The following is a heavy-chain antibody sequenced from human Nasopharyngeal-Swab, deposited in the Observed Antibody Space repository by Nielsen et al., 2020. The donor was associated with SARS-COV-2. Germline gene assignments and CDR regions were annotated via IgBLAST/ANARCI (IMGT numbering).Heavy chain of an antibody. Sequence: GESLKISCAASGFTFSSYAMSWVRHAPGKGLEWVSAISGSGGSTYYADSVKGRFTISRDNSKNTLYLQMNSLRAEDTAVYYCAKDTSLKIRYSSSSHFDYWGQGTLVTVSS. CDR2: ISGSGGST. J-gene: IGHJ4*02. D-gene: IGHD6-6*01. CDR1: GFTFSSYA. CDR3: AKDTSLKIRYSSSSHFDY. V-gene: IGHV3-23*01.